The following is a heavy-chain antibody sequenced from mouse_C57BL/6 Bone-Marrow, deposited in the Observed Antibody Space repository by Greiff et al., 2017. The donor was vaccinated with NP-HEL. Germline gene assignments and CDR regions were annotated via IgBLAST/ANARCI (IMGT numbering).Heavy chain of an antibody. V-gene: IGHV1-85*01. D-gene: IGHD1-1*01. CDR2: IYPRDGST. Sequence: QVQLKESGPELVKPGASVKLSCKASGYTFTSYDINWVKQRPGQGLEWIGWIYPRDGSTKYNEKFKGKATLTVDTSSSTAYMELHSLTSEDSAVYFCARFITTVVAPYYAMDYWGQGTSVTVSS. CDR1: GYTFTSYD. J-gene: IGHJ4*01. CDR3: ARFITTVVAPYYAMDY.